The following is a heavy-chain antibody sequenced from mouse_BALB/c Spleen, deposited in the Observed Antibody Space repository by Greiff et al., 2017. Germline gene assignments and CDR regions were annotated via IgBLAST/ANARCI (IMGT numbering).Heavy chain of an antibody. J-gene: IGHJ2*01. D-gene: IGHD1-1*01. CDR2: INSNGGST. CDR1: GFTFSSYG. CDR3: ARGQYYYGSSNYFDY. V-gene: IGHV5-6-3*01. Sequence: DVMLVESGGGLVQPGGSLKLSCAASGFTFSSYGMSWVRQTPDKRLELVATINSNGGSTYYPDSVKGRFTISRDNAKNTLYLQMSSLKSEDTAMYYCARGQYYYGSSNYFDYWGQGTTLTVSS.